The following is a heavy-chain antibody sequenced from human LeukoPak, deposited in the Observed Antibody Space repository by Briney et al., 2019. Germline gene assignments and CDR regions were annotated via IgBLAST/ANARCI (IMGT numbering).Heavy chain of an antibody. CDR3: ARERRYYDSSGYYGDY. J-gene: IGHJ4*02. V-gene: IGHV3-66*01. Sequence: PGGALRLSRAASGFTVSSNYMSWVRQAPGKGLEGGSVIYSGGSTYYADSVKGRFTISRDNSKNTLYLQMNSLRAEDTAVYYCARERRYYDSSGYYGDYWGQGTLVTVSS. CDR1: GFTVSSNY. CDR2: IYSGGST. D-gene: IGHD3-22*01.